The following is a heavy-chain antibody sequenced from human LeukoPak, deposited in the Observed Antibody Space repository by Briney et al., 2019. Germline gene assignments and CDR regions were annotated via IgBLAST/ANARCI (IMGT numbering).Heavy chain of an antibody. CDR3: AAGTAADY. Sequence: GGSLRLSCAASGFTFDRHAMCWVRQAPGKGLEWISYISSSSSYTDYAASVKGRFTISRDNAKSALYLQMNSLRVEDTAVYYCAAGTAADYWGQGTLVIVSS. J-gene: IGHJ4*02. V-gene: IGHV3-21*05. D-gene: IGHD6-13*01. CDR2: ISSSSSYT. CDR1: GFTFDRHA.